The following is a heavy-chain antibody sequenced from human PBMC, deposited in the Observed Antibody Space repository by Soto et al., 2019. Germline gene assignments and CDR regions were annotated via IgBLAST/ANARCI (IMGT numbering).Heavy chain of an antibody. J-gene: IGHJ6*02. CDR3: ARVGSPAPSTSWGDGMDV. Sequence: QVQLQESGPGLVKPSQTLSLTCTVSGGSISSGGYYWSWIRQHPGKGLEWIGYIYYSGSTYYNPSLKSRVTMSVDTCKNPFSLKLSSVTAADTAVYYCARVGSPAPSTSWGDGMDVWGQGTTVTVSS. V-gene: IGHV4-31*03. D-gene: IGHD2-2*01. CDR1: GGSISSGGYY. CDR2: IYYSGST.